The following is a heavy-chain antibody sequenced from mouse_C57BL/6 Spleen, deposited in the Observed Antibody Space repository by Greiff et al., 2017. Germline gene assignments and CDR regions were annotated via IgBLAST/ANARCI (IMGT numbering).Heavy chain of an antibody. CDR3: ARNGYDGYSYWYFDV. D-gene: IGHD2-3*01. V-gene: IGHV5-17*01. Sequence: EVQGVESGGGLVKPGGSLKLSCAASGFTFSDYGMHWVRQAPEKGLEWVAYISSGSSTIYYADTVKGRFTISRDNAKNTLFLQMTSLRSEDTAMYYCARNGYDGYSYWYFDVWGTGTTVTVSS. CDR2: ISSGSSTI. CDR1: GFTFSDYG. J-gene: IGHJ1*03.